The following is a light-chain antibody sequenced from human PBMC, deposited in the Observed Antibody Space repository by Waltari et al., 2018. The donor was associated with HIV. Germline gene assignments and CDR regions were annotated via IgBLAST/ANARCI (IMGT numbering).Light chain of an antibody. CDR3: QVWDSSSNHAV. CDR1: HIGSNS. Sequence: SYVLTPPPSVSVAPGQTARITCGGNHIGSNSVHYYQQKPGQAPVLVVYDDTDRPSGIPERFSGSNSGNTATLTISRVEAGDEADYYCQVWDSSSNHAVFGGGTKLTVL. J-gene: IGLJ3*02. CDR2: DDT. V-gene: IGLV3-21*02.